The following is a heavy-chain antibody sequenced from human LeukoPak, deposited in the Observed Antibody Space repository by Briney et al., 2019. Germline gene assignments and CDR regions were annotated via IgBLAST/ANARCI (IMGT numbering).Heavy chain of an antibody. Sequence: SETLSLTCTVSGGSISSGDYYWSWIRQPPGKGLEWIGYIYYSGSTYYNPSLKSRVTISVDTSKNQFTLKLSSVTAADTAVYYCARVGGRDIVVVPAAADYYMDVWGKGTTVTVSS. CDR2: IYYSGST. J-gene: IGHJ6*03. CDR3: ARVGGRDIVVVPAAADYYMDV. CDR1: GGSISSGDYY. V-gene: IGHV4-30-4*08. D-gene: IGHD2-2*01.